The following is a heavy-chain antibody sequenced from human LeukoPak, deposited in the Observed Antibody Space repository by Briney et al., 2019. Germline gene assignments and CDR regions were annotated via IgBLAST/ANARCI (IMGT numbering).Heavy chain of an antibody. CDR1: GGSVRSYW. CDR2: IYSTGST. J-gene: IGHJ4*02. Sequence: SETLSLTCDVSGGSVRSYWWGWVRQPAGKGLEWLGRIYSTGSTRFNPSLKSRLTLSIDTSTNQFSLKLTSVTAADTAVYFCARQGYTVSYYFLDYWSQGTLVTVPS. D-gene: IGHD1-26*01. V-gene: IGHV4-4*07. CDR3: ARQGYTVSYYFLDY.